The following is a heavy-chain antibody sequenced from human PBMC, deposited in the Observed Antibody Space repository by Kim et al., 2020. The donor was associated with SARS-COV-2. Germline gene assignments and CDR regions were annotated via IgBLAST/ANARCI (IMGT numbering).Heavy chain of an antibody. D-gene: IGHD6-13*01. V-gene: IGHV3-33*01. CDR3: ARDEYSSSWYEVY. CDR2: IWYDGSNK. CDR1: GFTFSNYG. Sequence: GGSLRLSCAASGFTFSNYGMHWVRQTPGKGLEWVAVIWYDGSNKYYADSVKGRFTISRDNSKNTLYLQMNSLRAEDTALYYCARDEYSSSWYEVYWGQGT. J-gene: IGHJ4*02.